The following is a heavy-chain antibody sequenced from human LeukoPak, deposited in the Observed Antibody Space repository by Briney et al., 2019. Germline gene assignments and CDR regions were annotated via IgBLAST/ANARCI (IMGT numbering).Heavy chain of an antibody. CDR1: GFSFRNYE. J-gene: IGHJ4*02. CDR3: ARPLSGTTDFDY. V-gene: IGHV3-48*03. CDR2: ISTRGTI. D-gene: IGHD1-20*01. Sequence: GGSLRLSCTASGFSFRNYEMNWVRQAPGKGLEWVSYISTRGTIYYADSVKGRFTISRDNAKKSLYLQMNSLRAEDTAVYYCARPLSGTTDFDYWGQGTLVTVSS.